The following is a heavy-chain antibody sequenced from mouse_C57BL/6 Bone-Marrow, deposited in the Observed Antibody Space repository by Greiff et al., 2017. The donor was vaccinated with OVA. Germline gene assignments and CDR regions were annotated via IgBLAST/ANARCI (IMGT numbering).Heavy chain of an antibody. CDR2: IWSGGST. V-gene: IGHV2-2*01. J-gene: IGHJ3*01. Sequence: VQLQQSGPGLVQPSQSLSITCTVFGFSLTSYGVHWVRQSPGKGLEWLGVIWSGGSTDYNAAFISRLSISKDNSKSQVFFKMNSLQADDTAIYYCARKGEYPWFAYWGQGTLVTVSA. CDR3: ARKGEYPWFAY. D-gene: IGHD2-10*02. CDR1: GFSLTSYG.